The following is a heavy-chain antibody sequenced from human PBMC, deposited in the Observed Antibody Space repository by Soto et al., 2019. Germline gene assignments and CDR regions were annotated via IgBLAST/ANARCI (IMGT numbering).Heavy chain of an antibody. V-gene: IGHV3-21*01. CDR1: GVRLRISS. D-gene: IGHD4-17*01. CDR2: ISSSSCYI. CDR3: ARDVGDVLDY. J-gene: IGHJ4*02. Sequence: GCLQIWCAACGVRLRISSITWSRQAPGKGLEWVSSISSSSCYIYYADSVKGRFTISRGNAKNLLYLQMNSLRAEHTAVSYCARDVGDVLDYWGQATMVIVPS.